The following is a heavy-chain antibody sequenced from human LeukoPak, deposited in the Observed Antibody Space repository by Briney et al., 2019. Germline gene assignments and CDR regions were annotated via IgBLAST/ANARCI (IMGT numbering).Heavy chain of an antibody. CDR2: ISGSGGST. CDR1: GFTFSSYA. Sequence: GGSLRLSCVASGFTFSSYAMSWVRQAPGKRLAWVSAISGSGGSTYYADSVKGRFTISRDNSKNTLYLQMNSLRAEDTAVYYCARARVPDRYGDYVPYFDYWGQGTLVTVSS. V-gene: IGHV3-23*01. J-gene: IGHJ4*02. CDR3: ARARVPDRYGDYVPYFDY. D-gene: IGHD4-17*01.